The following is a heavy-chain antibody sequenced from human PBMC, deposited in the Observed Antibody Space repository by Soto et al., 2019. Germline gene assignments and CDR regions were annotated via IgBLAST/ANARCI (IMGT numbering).Heavy chain of an antibody. CDR3: ARGPALSGWPDEFDY. Sequence: QVQLVQSGAEVKKPGSSVKVSCKASGGTFSSYAISWVRQAPGQGLEWMGGIIPIFGTANYAQKFQGRVTITADESTSPAHMELGSVRSEDTAVYYCARGPALSGWPDEFDYWGQGTLVTVSS. J-gene: IGHJ4*02. V-gene: IGHV1-69*12. D-gene: IGHD6-19*01. CDR2: IIPIFGTA. CDR1: GGTFSSYA.